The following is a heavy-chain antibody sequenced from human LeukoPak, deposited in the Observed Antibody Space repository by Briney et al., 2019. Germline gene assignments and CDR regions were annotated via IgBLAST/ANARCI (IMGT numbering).Heavy chain of an antibody. Sequence: SETLSLTCTVSGDSINGYYWSWIRQPPGKGLEWIGYIYYSGSTNYNPSLKSRVTISVDTSKNQFSLKLSSVTAADTAVYYCARRGYDGGGAFDIWGQGTMVTVSS. CDR1: GDSINGYY. CDR3: ARRGYDGGGAFDI. CDR2: IYYSGST. J-gene: IGHJ3*02. V-gene: IGHV4-59*08. D-gene: IGHD5-12*01.